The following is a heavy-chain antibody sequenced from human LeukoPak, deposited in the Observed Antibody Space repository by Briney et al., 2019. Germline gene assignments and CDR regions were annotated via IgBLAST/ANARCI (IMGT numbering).Heavy chain of an antibody. CDR1: RFAFSSFA. V-gene: IGHV3-23*01. J-gene: IGHJ5*01. CDR2: LSRSGDRT. D-gene: IGHD6-13*01. CDR3: AKPSGYINTGYDS. Sequence: GGSLRLSCAASRFAFSSFAVSWVRQAPGKGLEWVSGLSRSGDRTYYGDSVKGRFTISRDNSKNTLYLQMSSLKAEDTALYYCAKPSGYINTGYDSWGQGTLVTVSP.